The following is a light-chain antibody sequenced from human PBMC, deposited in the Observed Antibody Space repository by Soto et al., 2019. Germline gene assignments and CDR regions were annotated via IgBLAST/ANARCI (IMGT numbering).Light chain of an antibody. J-gene: IGLJ2*01. CDR1: SSDVGGYNY. V-gene: IGLV2-8*01. CDR2: DVT. Sequence: QPVLTQPPSASGSPGQSVTISCTGTSSDVGGYNYVSWYQQHPGKAPKVLIYDVTQRPSGVPDRFSGSKSGNTASLTVSGLQAEDEADYYCTSYGGSNNLIFGGGTKLTVL. CDR3: TSYGGSNNLI.